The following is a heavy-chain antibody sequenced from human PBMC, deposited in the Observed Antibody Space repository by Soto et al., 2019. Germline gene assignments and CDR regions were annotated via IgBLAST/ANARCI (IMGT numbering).Heavy chain of an antibody. D-gene: IGHD6-19*01. CDR2: INPSGGST. CDR3: AREIAVAGKSWFDP. J-gene: IGHJ5*02. CDR1: GYIFTSYY. V-gene: IGHV1-46*01. Sequence: GASVKVSCKASGYIFTSYYMHWVRQAPGQGLEWMGIINPSGGSTSYAQKFQGSVTMTRDTSTSTVYMELSSLRSEDTAVYYCAREIAVAGKSWFDPWGQGTLVTAPQ.